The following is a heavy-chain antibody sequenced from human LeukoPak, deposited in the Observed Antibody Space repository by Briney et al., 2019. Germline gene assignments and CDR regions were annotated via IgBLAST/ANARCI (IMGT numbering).Heavy chain of an antibody. CDR1: GSTFSSHA. V-gene: IGHV3-23*01. Sequence: GGSLRLSCAASGSTFSSHAMGWVRQAPGKGLEWVSTISGDGGITYYADSVKGRFTISRDNSKNTLYLQMNSLRAEDTAVYYCAIDLSYYGMDVWGQGTTVTVSS. CDR2: ISGDGGIT. J-gene: IGHJ6*02. CDR3: AIDLSYYGMDV. D-gene: IGHD2/OR15-2a*01.